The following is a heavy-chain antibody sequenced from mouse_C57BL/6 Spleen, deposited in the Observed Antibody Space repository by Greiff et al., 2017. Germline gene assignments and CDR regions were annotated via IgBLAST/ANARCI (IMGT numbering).Heavy chain of an antibody. CDR3: ASPYYSNYWYFDV. Sequence: EVHLVESGGGLVKPGGSLKLSCAASGFTFSDYGMHWVRQAPEKGLEWVAYISSGSSTIYYADTVKGRFTISRDNAKNTLFLQMTSLRSEDTAMYYCASPYYSNYWYFDVWGTGTTVTVSS. D-gene: IGHD2-5*01. CDR1: GFTFSDYG. J-gene: IGHJ1*03. CDR2: ISSGSSTI. V-gene: IGHV5-17*01.